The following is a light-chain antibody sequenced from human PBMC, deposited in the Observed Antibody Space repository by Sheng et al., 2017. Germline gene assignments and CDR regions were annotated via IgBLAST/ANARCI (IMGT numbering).Light chain of an antibody. CDR1: QSLLQSNGYNY. J-gene: IGKJ2*01. Sequence: DIVMTQSPLSLPVTPGEPASISCRSSQSLLQSNGYNYLDWYLQKPGQPPQLLIYLCSSRASGVPDRFSGSGSGTDFTLKITRVEAEDVGVYYCMQGLQTPYTFGQGTKLEIK. CDR2: LCS. CDR3: MQGLQTPYT. V-gene: IGKV2-28*01.